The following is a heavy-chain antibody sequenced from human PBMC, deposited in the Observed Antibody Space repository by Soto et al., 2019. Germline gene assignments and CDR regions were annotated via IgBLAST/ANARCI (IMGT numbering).Heavy chain of an antibody. V-gene: IGHV4-34*01. CDR3: VRHDNGYSSGRLDY. D-gene: IGHD6-19*01. CDR2: INHSGST. CDR1: GGSFSGYI. J-gene: IGHJ4*02. Sequence: SETLSLTCDVYGGSFSGYIWTWIRQTPGKGLQWIGQINHSGSTNYNPSLKSRVTISVDTSKNQLSLKLSSVTAADTAVYFCVRHDNGYSSGRLDYWGQGTLVTVSS.